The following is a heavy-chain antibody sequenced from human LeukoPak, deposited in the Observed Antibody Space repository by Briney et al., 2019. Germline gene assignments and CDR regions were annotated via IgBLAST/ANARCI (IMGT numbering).Heavy chain of an antibody. CDR3: ARGYVDTAMSNFDY. J-gene: IGHJ4*02. V-gene: IGHV4-34*01. D-gene: IGHD5-18*01. CDR2: INHSGTT. Sequence: INHSGTTNYNPSLKTRVTISVDTSKNQFSLKLSSVTAADTAVYYCARGYVDTAMSNFDYWGQGTLVTVSS.